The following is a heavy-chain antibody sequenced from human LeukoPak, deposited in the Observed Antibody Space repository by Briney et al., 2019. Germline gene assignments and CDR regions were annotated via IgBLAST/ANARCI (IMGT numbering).Heavy chain of an antibody. Sequence: GGSLRLSCAASGFTFSKYDMHWVRQATGKGLEWVATIGTAGDTHYPGSVKGRFTISREDAKNSFYLQMNSLRAGDTAVYYCARGDGYDHDAFDIWGQGTMVTVSS. J-gene: IGHJ3*02. CDR3: ARGDGYDHDAFDI. CDR2: IGTAGDT. V-gene: IGHV3-13*01. D-gene: IGHD5-12*01. CDR1: GFTFSKYD.